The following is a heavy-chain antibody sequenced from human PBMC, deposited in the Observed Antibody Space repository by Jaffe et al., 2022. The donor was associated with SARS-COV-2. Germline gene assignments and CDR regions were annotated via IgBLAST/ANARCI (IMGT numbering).Heavy chain of an antibody. Sequence: QVQLQESGPGLVKPSQTLSLTCTVSGGSISSGSYYWSWIRQPAGKGLEWIGRIYTSGSTNYNPSLKSRVTISVDTSKNQFSLKLSSVTAADTAVYYCARDQGRMVYATYYYYGMDVWGQGTTVTVSS. J-gene: IGHJ6*02. CDR2: IYTSGST. CDR3: ARDQGRMVYATYYYYGMDV. D-gene: IGHD2-8*01. CDR1: GGSISSGSYY. V-gene: IGHV4-61*02.